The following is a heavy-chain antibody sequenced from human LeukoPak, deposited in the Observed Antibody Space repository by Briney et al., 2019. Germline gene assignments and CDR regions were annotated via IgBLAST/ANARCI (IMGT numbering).Heavy chain of an antibody. V-gene: IGHV3-53*01. D-gene: IGHD3-22*01. Sequence: GGSLRLSCAASGFTVSTNYMSWVRQAPGKGLEWVSVIYSGGGTYYADSVKGRFTISRDNSKNTLYLQMNSLRAEDTAVYYCARGGYYYDSSGFSYFDYWGQGTLVTVSS. J-gene: IGHJ4*02. CDR3: ARGGYYYDSSGFSYFDY. CDR1: GFTVSTNY. CDR2: IYSGGGT.